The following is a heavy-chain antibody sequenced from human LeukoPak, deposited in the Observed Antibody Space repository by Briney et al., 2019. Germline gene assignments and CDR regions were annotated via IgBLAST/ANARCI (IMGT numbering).Heavy chain of an antibody. CDR2: INHSGST. J-gene: IGHJ4*02. V-gene: IGHV4-34*01. D-gene: IGHD3-10*01. CDR1: GGSFSGYY. Sequence: SETLSLTCAVYGGSFSGYYWSWIRQPPGKGLEWIGEINHSGSTNYNPSLKSRVTISVDTSKNQFSLKLSSVTAADTAVYYCARARSHYGNFDCWGQGTLVTVSS. CDR3: ARARSHYGNFDC.